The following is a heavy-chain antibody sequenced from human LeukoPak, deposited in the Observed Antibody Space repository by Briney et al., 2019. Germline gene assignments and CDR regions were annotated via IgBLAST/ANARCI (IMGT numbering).Heavy chain of an antibody. V-gene: IGHV3-74*01. CDR1: GFTFSSYW. J-gene: IGHJ5*02. Sequence: GGSLRLSCAASGFTFSSYWMHWVRQAPGKGLVWVSRINSDGSSTSYADSVKGRFTISRDNAKNTLYLQMNSLRAEDTAVYYCARAELLHYNWFDPWGQGTLVTVSS. CDR2: INSDGSST. D-gene: IGHD3-22*01. CDR3: ARAELLHYNWFDP.